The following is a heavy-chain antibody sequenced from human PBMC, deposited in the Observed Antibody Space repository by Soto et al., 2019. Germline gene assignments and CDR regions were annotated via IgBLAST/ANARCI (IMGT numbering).Heavy chain of an antibody. Sequence: SQTLSLTCAVYGGSFSGYYWSWIRQPPGKGLEWIGEINHSGSTNYNPSLKSRVTISVDTSKNQFSLKLSSVTAADTAVYYCARGSGTYWFDPWGQGTLVTVSS. CDR2: INHSGST. CDR3: ARGSGTYWFDP. J-gene: IGHJ5*02. D-gene: IGHD3-10*01. V-gene: IGHV4-34*01. CDR1: GGSFSGYY.